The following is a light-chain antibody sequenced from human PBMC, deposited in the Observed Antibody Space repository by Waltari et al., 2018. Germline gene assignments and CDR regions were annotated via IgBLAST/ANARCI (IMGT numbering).Light chain of an antibody. CDR2: NNN. CDR3: AGWDDSLNGVV. V-gene: IGLV1-44*01. Sequence: HYVLTQPPSASGTTGQRVTISCSGSKSNLGSNTVNWYQPLPGTAPKLLIYNNNQRPSGVPDRFSGSKSGTSASLAISGLLSEDEGDYYCAGWDDSLNGVVFGGGTKLTVL. CDR1: KSNLGSNT. J-gene: IGLJ2*01.